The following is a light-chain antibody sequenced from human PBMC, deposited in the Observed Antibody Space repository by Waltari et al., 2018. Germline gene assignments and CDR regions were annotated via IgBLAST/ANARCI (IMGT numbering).Light chain of an antibody. CDR2: DVS. CDR1: SSDVGGYNY. J-gene: IGLJ2*01. Sequence: QSALTQPASVSGSPGQSITISCTGTSSDVGGYNYVSWYQQHPGKAPKLMIYDVSNTPSGVSNRFSGSKSGNTASLTISGLQAEDEADYYCSSYTSSSTLKVFGGGTKLTVL. V-gene: IGLV2-14*03. CDR3: SSYTSSSTLKV.